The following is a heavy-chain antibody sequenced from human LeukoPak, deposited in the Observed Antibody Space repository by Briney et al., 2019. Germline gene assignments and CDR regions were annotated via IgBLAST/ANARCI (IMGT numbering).Heavy chain of an antibody. D-gene: IGHD6-19*01. V-gene: IGHV1-18*01. CDR3: ARDQFSSGRSFLAVPPDFDY. CDR2: ISAYNGNT. J-gene: IGHJ4*02. CDR1: GYTFTSYG. Sequence: ASVKVSCRASGYTFTSYGISWVRQAPGQGLEWMGWISAYNGNTNYAQKLQGRVTMSTDTSTSTAYMELRSLRSDDTAVYYCARDQFSSGRSFLAVPPDFDYWGQGTLVTVSS.